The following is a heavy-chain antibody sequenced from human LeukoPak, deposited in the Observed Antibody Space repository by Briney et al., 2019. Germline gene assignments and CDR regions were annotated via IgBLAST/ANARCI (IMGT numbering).Heavy chain of an antibody. CDR2: IKSKTDGVTT. V-gene: IGHV3-15*01. J-gene: IGHJ4*02. CDR3: TTGRRGVPFDY. Sequence: GGSLILSCAASGFTFSSYSMNWVRQAPGKGLEWVGRIKSKTDGVTTDYAAPVKGRFTISRDDSKNTLYLQMNSLKTEDTAVYYCTTGRRGVPFDYWGQGTLVTVSS. CDR1: GFTFSSYS. D-gene: IGHD1-1*01.